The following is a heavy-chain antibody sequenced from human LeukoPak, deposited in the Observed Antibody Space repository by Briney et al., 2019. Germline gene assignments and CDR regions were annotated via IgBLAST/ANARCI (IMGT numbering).Heavy chain of an antibody. V-gene: IGHV3-64D*06. CDR3: VKARRYCSSTSCPYYFDY. CDR2: INSNGGST. CDR1: GFPFSSYG. D-gene: IGHD2-2*01. J-gene: IGHJ4*02. Sequence: PGGSLKLSLSASGFPFSSYGMDWVRQAPGKGLEYDSAINSNGGSTYYADSVKGTFTISRDNSKNTLYLQMSSLRAEDTAVYYCVKARRYCSSTSCPYYFDYWGQGTRVTVAS.